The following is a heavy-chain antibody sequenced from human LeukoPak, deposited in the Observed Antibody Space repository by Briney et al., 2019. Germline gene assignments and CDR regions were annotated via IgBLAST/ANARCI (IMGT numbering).Heavy chain of an antibody. CDR3: AKETYSTSWQLDS. CDR1: GFAFSSYG. V-gene: IGHV3-30*18. CDR2: ISYDGSTE. D-gene: IGHD2-2*01. J-gene: IGHJ4*02. Sequence: GSLRLSCAASGFAFSSYGVQWVRQAPGKGLEWVAVISYDGSTEYYIDSVKGRFTISRDNSKNTLYLQMNSLRAEDTAVYYCAKETYSTSWQLDSWGQGTLVTVSS.